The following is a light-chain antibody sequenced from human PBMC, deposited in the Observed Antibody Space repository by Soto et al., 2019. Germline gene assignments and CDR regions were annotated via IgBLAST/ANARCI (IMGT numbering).Light chain of an antibody. V-gene: IGKV1-9*01. Sequence: DIQLNQSPSFLTEYVGDRVTITCRASQGINSYLAWYQQKPGKVPKLLIYAASTLQSGVPSRFSGSGSGTEFTLTISSLQPEDFATYYCQQINSYPITFGQGTRLEIK. CDR1: QGINSY. CDR2: AAS. J-gene: IGKJ5*01. CDR3: QQINSYPIT.